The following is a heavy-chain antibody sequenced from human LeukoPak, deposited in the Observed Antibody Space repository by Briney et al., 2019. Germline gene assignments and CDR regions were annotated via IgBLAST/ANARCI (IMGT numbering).Heavy chain of an antibody. CDR1: GYTFTNYG. Sequence: ASVKVSCKASGYTFTNYGISWVRQAPGQGLEWMGWISAYNGNTNYAQKLQGRVTMTTDTSTSTAYMELRSLRSDDTAVYYCARDPLSSSWSTYYYGLDVWGQGTTVTVSS. V-gene: IGHV1-18*01. J-gene: IGHJ6*02. CDR3: ARDPLSSSWSTYYYGLDV. CDR2: ISAYNGNT. D-gene: IGHD6-13*01.